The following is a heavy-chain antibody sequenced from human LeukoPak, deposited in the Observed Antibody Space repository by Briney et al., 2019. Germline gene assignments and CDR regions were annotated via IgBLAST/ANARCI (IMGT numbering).Heavy chain of an antibody. CDR1: GFTFSSYS. Sequence: PGGSLRLSCAASGFTFSSYSMNWVRQAPGKGLEWVSSISSSSSYIYYADSVKGRFTISRDNAKNSLYLQMNSLRAEDTAVYYCARVVGCGGDCYSGISDYWGQGTLVTVSS. CDR2: ISSSSSYI. V-gene: IGHV3-21*01. CDR3: ARVVGCGGDCYSGISDY. D-gene: IGHD2-21*02. J-gene: IGHJ4*02.